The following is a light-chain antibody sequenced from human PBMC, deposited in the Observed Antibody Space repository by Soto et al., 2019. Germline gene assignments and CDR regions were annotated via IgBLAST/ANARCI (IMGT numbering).Light chain of an antibody. V-gene: IGLV3-1*01. CDR3: QAWDSSTAV. CDR2: KDR. J-gene: IGLJ2*01. CDR1: KLGDKY. Sequence: SYELIQPPSVSVSPGQTASITCSGDKLGDKYACWYQQKPGQSPVMVIYKDRKRPSGIPERFSGSNSGNTATLTISGTQAMDEADYYCQAWDSSTAVFGGGTKLTVL.